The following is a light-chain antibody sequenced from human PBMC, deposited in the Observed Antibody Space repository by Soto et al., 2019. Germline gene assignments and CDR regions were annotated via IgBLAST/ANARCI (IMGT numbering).Light chain of an antibody. Sequence: DIQMTQSPSSLSASVGDRVTITCQASQDINNYLNWYQQKPGKAPKLLIFDATNLETGVPSRFSGSGSRAHFSFTSSSLQPEDVATYYCHQYDSLPPTFGEGTRLVIK. V-gene: IGKV1-33*01. CDR3: HQYDSLPPT. CDR2: DAT. CDR1: QDINNY. J-gene: IGKJ5*01.